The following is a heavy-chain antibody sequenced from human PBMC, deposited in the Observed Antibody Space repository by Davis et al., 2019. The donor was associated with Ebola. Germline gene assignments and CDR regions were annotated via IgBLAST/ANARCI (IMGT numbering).Heavy chain of an antibody. J-gene: IGHJ4*02. D-gene: IGHD1-26*01. CDR1: GGSISSSSYY. CDR2: IYYSGST. V-gene: IGHV4-61*05. Sequence: MPSETLSLTCTVSGGSISSSSYYWSWIRQPPGKGLEWIGYIYYSGSTNYNPSLKSRVTISVDTSKNQFSLKLSSVTAADTAVYYCARIMGATTGWGQGTLVTVSS. CDR3: ARIMGATTG.